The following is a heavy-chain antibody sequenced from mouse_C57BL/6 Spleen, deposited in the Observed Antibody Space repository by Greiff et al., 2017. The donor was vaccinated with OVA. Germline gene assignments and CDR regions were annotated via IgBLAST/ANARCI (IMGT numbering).Heavy chain of an antibody. J-gene: IGHJ3*01. Sequence: EVKLMESGGDLVKPGGSLKLSCAASGFTFSSYGMSWVRQTPDKRLEWVATISSGGSYTYYPDSVKGRFTISRDNAKNTLYLQMSSLKSEDTAMYYCARQGGNYAFAYWGQGTLVTVSA. D-gene: IGHD2-1*01. V-gene: IGHV5-6*01. CDR2: ISSGGSYT. CDR3: ARQGGNYAFAY. CDR1: GFTFSSYG.